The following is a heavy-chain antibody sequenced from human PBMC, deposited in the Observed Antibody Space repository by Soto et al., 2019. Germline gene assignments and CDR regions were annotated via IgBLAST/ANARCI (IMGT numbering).Heavy chain of an antibody. J-gene: IGHJ4*02. CDR2: ISSSGSTI. CDR3: ARDLSGSQGYDSSGH. CDR1: GFTFSSYE. D-gene: IGHD3-22*01. V-gene: IGHV3-48*03. Sequence: GGSLRLSCAASGFTFSSYEMNWVRQAPGKGLEWVSYISSSGSTIYYADSVKGRFTISRDNAKNSLYLQMNSLRAEDTAVYYCARDLSGSQGYDSSGHWGQGTLVTVSS.